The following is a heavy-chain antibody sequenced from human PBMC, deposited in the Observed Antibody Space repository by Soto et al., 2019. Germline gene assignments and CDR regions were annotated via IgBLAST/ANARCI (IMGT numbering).Heavy chain of an antibody. V-gene: IGHV3-23*01. Sequence: EVQLLESGGGLVQPGGSLRLSCAASGFTFSSYAMSWVRQAPGQGLEWVSAISGSGVSTYYADSVKGRFTISRDNSKNTLYLQMNSLRAEDTAVYYGAKELSYSSGWSPIDYWGQGTLVTVSS. D-gene: IGHD6-19*01. J-gene: IGHJ4*02. CDR3: AKELSYSSGWSPIDY. CDR1: GFTFSSYA. CDR2: ISGSGVST.